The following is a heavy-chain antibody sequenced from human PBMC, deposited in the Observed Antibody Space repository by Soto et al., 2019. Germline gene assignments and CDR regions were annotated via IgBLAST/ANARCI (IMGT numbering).Heavy chain of an antibody. J-gene: IGHJ4*02. Sequence: SETLSLTCAVYGGSFSGYYWSWIRQPPGKGLEWIGEINHSGSTNYNPSLKSRVTISVDTSKNQFSLKLSSVTAADTAVYYCARGGIHIVGATRFLGDHPYYFDYWGQGTLVTVSS. V-gene: IGHV4-34*01. CDR2: INHSGST. CDR3: ARGGIHIVGATRFLGDHPYYFDY. CDR1: GGSFSGYY. D-gene: IGHD1-26*01.